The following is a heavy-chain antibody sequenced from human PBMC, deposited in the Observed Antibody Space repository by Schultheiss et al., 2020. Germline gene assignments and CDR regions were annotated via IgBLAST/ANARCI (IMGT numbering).Heavy chain of an antibody. CDR3: ASSNDYGDYVLGI. CDR1: GGSISSSSYY. Sequence: SETLSLTCTVSGGSISSSSYYWGWIRQPPGKGLEWIGSIYYSGSTYYNPSLKSRVTISVDTSKNQFSLKLSSVTAADTAVYYCASSNDYGDYVLGIWGQGTMVTVSS. CDR2: IYYSGST. V-gene: IGHV4-39*01. D-gene: IGHD4-17*01. J-gene: IGHJ3*02.